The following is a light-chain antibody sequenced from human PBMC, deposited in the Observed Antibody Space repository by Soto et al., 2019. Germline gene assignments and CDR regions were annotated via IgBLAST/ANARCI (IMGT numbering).Light chain of an antibody. V-gene: IGKV3-20*01. CDR3: QQYGSSPSIT. J-gene: IGKJ5*01. CDR1: QSVSSSY. Sequence: EIVLTQSPGTLSLSPGERATLSCRASQSVSSSYLAWYQQKPGQAPRLLIYGASSRATGIPDRFSGSRSGTDFTLTISRLEPEDFSVYYCQQYGSSPSITFGQWTRLQIK. CDR2: GAS.